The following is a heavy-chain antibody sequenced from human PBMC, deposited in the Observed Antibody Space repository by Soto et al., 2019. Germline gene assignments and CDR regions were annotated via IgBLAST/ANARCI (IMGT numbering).Heavy chain of an antibody. Sequence: EVQLVESGGGLVQPGGSLRLSCVASGFTFSTDSMNWVRQAPGKGLEWVAHISTSGATRYYADSVKGRFTISRDNAKTSLYLQMDSVGNEDTSVYYCASFFGSGFDYWGQGTLVTVSS. CDR2: ISTSGATR. CDR3: ASFFGSGFDY. V-gene: IGHV3-48*02. CDR1: GFTFSTDS. J-gene: IGHJ4*02. D-gene: IGHD6-19*01.